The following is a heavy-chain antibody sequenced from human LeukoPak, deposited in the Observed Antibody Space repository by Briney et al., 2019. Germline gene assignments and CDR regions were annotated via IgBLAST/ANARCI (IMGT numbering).Heavy chain of an antibody. Sequence: PGGSLRLSCAASGFTFSTYAMSWVRQAPGKGLEWVSAIIPTGGSTFYADSVEGRFTISRDNSKNTLYLQMNSLRAEDTAVCYCATSGMVLAVTFFDQWGQGTLVTVSS. V-gene: IGHV3-23*01. CDR1: GFTFSTYA. CDR3: ATSGMVLAVTFFDQ. D-gene: IGHD2-15*01. CDR2: IIPTGGST. J-gene: IGHJ4*02.